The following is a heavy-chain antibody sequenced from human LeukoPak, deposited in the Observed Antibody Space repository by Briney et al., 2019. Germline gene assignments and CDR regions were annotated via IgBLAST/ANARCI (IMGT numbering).Heavy chain of an antibody. CDR1: GFTFSSYG. CDR2: IRYDGSNK. D-gene: IGHD2-21*02. V-gene: IGHV3-30*02. J-gene: IGHJ4*02. Sequence: GGSLRLSYAASGFTFSSYGMHWVRQAPGKGLEWVAFIRYDGSNKYYTDSVKGRFTISRDNSKNTLYLQMNSLRADDTAVYYCAKGPSGDFIYYFDNWGQGTLVTVSS. CDR3: AKGPSGDFIYYFDN.